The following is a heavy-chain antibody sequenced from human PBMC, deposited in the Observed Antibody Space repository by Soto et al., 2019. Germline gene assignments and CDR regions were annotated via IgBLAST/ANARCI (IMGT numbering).Heavy chain of an antibody. CDR3: AKSPGMYYYDSSGYYHYDY. D-gene: IGHD3-22*01. CDR1: GSSISSYY. J-gene: IGHJ4*02. V-gene: IGHV4-59*08. Sequence: SETLSLTCTVSGSSISSYYWSWIRQPPGKGLEWIGFIYYSGSTNYNPSLKSRVTISVDTSKNQFSLKLSSVTAADTAVYYCAKSPGMYYYDSSGYYHYDYWGQGTLVTVS. CDR2: IYYSGST.